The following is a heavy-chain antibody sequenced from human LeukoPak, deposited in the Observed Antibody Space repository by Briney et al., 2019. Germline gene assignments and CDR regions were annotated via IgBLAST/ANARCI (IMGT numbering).Heavy chain of an antibody. CDR2: IYYSGDT. J-gene: IGHJ4*02. Sequence: PSETLSLTCAVSGASFSGYFWNWIRQSPEKGLEWIGCIYYSGDTYYNPSLKSRATISVDTSKNHFSLRLSSVTAADTAVYYCARLLAVAGNGFDDWGQGTLVTVSS. D-gene: IGHD6-19*01. CDR3: ARLLAVAGNGFDD. CDR1: GASFSGYF. V-gene: IGHV4-59*05.